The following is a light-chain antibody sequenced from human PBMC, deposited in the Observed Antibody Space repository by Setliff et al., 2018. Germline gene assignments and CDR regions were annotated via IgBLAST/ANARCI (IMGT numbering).Light chain of an antibody. V-gene: IGLV2-14*01. CDR1: SSDIGGYNY. Sequence: QSVLTQPASVSGSPGQSITISCTGTSSDIGGYNYVSWYQQHPGKAPKFMTYEVSNRPSGVSNRFSGSKSGNTASLTISGLQAEDEADYYCSAYASSETLVFGGGTKVTVL. CDR2: EVS. CDR3: SAYASSETLV. J-gene: IGLJ2*01.